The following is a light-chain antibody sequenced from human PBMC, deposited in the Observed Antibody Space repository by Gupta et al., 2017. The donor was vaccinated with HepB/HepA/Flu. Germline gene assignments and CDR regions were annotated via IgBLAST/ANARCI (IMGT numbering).Light chain of an antibody. V-gene: IGLV2-14*01. CDR2: EVR. CDR3: SSYTSSSTLRGV. CDR1: SSDVGGYNY. J-gene: IGLJ3*02. Sequence: QSALTQPASVSGSPGQSITISCTGTSSDVGGYNYVSWYQQHPGKAPKLIVYEVRNRPSGVSNRFSGSKSGNTASLTISGLQAEDEADYYGSSYTSSSTLRGVFGGGTKLTVL.